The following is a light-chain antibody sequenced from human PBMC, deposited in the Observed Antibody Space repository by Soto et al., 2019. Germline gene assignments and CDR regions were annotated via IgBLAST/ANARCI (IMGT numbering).Light chain of an antibody. CDR2: GAS. CDR1: QSVSIN. CDR3: QQYNNWPPIT. V-gene: IGKV3-15*01. J-gene: IGKJ4*01. Sequence: EIVMTQSPATLSVSPGERATLSCRASQSVSINFAWYQQKPGQAPRLLIYGASTRATGIPARFTGSGSGTQFTLTISSLQSEDFAVYYCQQYNNWPPITFGGGTKVEIK.